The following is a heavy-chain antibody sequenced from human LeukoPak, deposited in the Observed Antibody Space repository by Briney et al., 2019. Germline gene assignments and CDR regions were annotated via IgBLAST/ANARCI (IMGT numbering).Heavy chain of an antibody. CDR1: GGSISSRGFF. CDR2: VYYDGVT. D-gene: IGHD3-10*01. V-gene: IGHV4-39*01. J-gene: IGHJ5*02. Sequence: SETLSLTCTVSGGSISSRGFFWGWIRQPPGEGPEWIGSVYYDGVTYYNRSFQSRFTMSLDKSTNRFSLRLSSVTAAHTAVYYCARLSWSYAVCPTLPYNQADPWGQGTLVIVST. CDR3: ARLSWSYAVCPTLPYNQADP.